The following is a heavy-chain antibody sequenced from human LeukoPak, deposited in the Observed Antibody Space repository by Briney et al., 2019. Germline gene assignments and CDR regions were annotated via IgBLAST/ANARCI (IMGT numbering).Heavy chain of an antibody. J-gene: IGHJ4*02. Sequence: GGSLRLSCAASGFTFSTYAMSWVRQAPGKGLEWVSSTTGSGMSTYYADSVKGRFTISRDNSKNMLYLQMNSLRAEDTAVYYCAKGAVVIKFLFDSWGQGTLVTVSS. D-gene: IGHD4-23*01. V-gene: IGHV3-23*01. CDR3: AKGAVVIKFLFDS. CDR1: GFTFSTYA. CDR2: TTGSGMST.